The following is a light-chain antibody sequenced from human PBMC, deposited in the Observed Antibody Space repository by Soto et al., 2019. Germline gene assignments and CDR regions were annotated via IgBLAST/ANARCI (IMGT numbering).Light chain of an antibody. Sequence: IVLTQSPLSLPVTPGEPASISCRSSESLLQSNGNHYLDWYLQKPGQSPQVLIYLGSNRASGVPDRFSGSGSGTDFTLKISRVEAEDVGVYYCMQALLTPWTFGQGTKVEIK. CDR2: LGS. J-gene: IGKJ1*01. CDR3: MQALLTPWT. CDR1: ESLLQSNGNHY. V-gene: IGKV2-28*01.